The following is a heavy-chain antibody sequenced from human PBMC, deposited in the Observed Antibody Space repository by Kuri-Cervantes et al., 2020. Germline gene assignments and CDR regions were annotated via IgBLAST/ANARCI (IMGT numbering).Heavy chain of an antibody. CDR2: INPNSGGT. CDR1: GYTFTGYY. V-gene: IGHV1-2*02. CDR3: ARGPLYSSSWSVDY. J-gene: IGHJ4*02. D-gene: IGHD6-13*01. Sequence: ASVKVSCKASGYTFTGYYMHWVRQAPGQGLEWMGWINPNSGGTNYAQKFQGRVTMTRDTSISTAYMELSRLRSDDTAVYYCARGPLYSSSWSVDYWDQGTLVTVSS.